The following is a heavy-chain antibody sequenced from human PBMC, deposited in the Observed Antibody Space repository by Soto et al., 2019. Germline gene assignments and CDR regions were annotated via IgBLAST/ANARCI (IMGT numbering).Heavy chain of an antibody. D-gene: IGHD3-16*01. J-gene: IGHJ6*03. CDR2: ISGSGRTT. V-gene: IGHV3-23*01. Sequence: EVQLLESGGGLVQPGGSLRLSCAASGFTFGSYAMNWLRQAPGRGVECVSFISGSGRTTYYADSVKGRFTVSRDNSKNTRYLQMNSRRAEDTALYYCAKFRGPSYSYYSMDVWGKGTTVTVPS. CDR3: AKFRGPSYSYYSMDV. CDR1: GFTFGSYA.